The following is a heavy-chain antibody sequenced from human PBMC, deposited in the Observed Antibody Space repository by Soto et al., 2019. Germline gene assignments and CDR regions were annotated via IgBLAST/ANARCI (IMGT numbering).Heavy chain of an antibody. D-gene: IGHD3-22*01. CDR1: GYTFTSYG. J-gene: IGHJ3*02. CDR2: ISAYNGNT. V-gene: IGHV1-18*01. CDR3: AREMGYYDSSGYYGAFDI. Sequence: ASVKVSCKASGYTFTSYGISWVRQAPGQGLEWMGWISAYNGNTSYAQKLQGRVTMTTDTSTSTAYMELRSLRSDDTAVYYCAREMGYYDSSGYYGAFDIWGQGTMVTVSS.